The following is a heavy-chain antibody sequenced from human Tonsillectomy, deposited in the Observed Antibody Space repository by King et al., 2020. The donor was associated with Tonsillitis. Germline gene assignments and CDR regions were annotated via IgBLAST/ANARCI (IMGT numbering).Heavy chain of an antibody. CDR2: ITRKTDGEAA. D-gene: IGHD6-19*01. CDR1: GFPFRNAW. Sequence: VPLVASGGGLVPPGGALRLSCAASGFPFRNAWMSWVRQAPGKGLEWVGRITRKTDGEAADYAAPVKDRFPIARDDSKDMLFLQIKKLTTEDTAVYYCTTGCVCDYGGLGTLVTVSS. J-gene: IGHJ4*02. CDR3: TTGCVCDY. V-gene: IGHV3-15*01.